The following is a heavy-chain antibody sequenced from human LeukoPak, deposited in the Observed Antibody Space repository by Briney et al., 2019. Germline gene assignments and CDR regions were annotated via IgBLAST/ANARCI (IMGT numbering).Heavy chain of an antibody. Sequence: SETLSLTCTVSGCSISSYYWSWIRQPPGKGLEWIGYIYYSGSTNYNPSLKSRVTISVDTSKNQFSLKLSSVTAADTAVYYCASYSSGMFDYWGQGTLVTVSS. CDR2: IYYSGST. V-gene: IGHV4-59*08. CDR3: ASYSSGMFDY. D-gene: IGHD3-10*01. J-gene: IGHJ4*02. CDR1: GCSISSYY.